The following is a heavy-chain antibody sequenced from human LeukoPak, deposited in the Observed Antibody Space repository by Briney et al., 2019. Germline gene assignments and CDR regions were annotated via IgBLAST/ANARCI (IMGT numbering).Heavy chain of an antibody. CDR1: GFTFSSYA. D-gene: IGHD4-23*01. J-gene: IGHJ4*02. CDR2: ISGSGGST. V-gene: IGHV3-23*01. Sequence: GGSLSLSCAVSGFTFSSYAMSWVRQAPGQGLKWVSAISGSGGSTYYAESVKGRFTISRDNSKNTLYLQMNSLRAEDTAVYYCAKDGRSVVTAWSDYWGQGTLVTVSS. CDR3: AKDGRSVVTAWSDY.